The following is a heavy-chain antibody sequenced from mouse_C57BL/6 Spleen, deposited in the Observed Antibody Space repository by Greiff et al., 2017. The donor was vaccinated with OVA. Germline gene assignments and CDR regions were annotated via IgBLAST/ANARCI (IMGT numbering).Heavy chain of an antibody. J-gene: IGHJ3*01. CDR2: INPGSGGT. CDR3: ARARYDDDVFAY. CDR1: GYAFTNYL. Sequence: QVQLKESGAELVRPGTSVKVSCKASGYAFTNYLIEWVKQRPGQGLEWIGVINPGSGGTNYNEKFKGKATLTADKSSSTAYVQLSSLTSEDSAVYFCARARYDDDVFAYWGQGTLVTVSA. V-gene: IGHV1-54*01. D-gene: IGHD2-4*01.